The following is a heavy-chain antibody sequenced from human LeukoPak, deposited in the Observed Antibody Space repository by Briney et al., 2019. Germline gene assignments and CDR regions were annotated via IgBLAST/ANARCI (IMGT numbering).Heavy chain of an antibody. CDR3: ANLDDFWSGYYKEVVYGY. V-gene: IGHV3-23*01. Sequence: GGSLRLSCAASGFTFSTCAMSWVRQAPGKGLEWVSGISGTTSGTYYADSVKGRFTISRDNSKNTLFLQVNSLRAEDTAVYYCANLDDFWSGYYKEVVYGYWGQGTLVTVSS. CDR1: GFTFSTCA. D-gene: IGHD3-3*01. J-gene: IGHJ4*02. CDR2: ISGTTSGT.